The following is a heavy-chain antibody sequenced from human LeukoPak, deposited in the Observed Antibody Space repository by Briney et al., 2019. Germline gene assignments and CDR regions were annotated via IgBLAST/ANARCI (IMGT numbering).Heavy chain of an antibody. CDR1: GGSISSSSYY. J-gene: IGHJ4*02. CDR2: IYYSGST. D-gene: IGHD5-18*01. V-gene: IGHV4-39*07. Sequence: SETLSLTCTVSGGSISSSSYYWGWIRQPPGKGLEWIGSIYYSGSTYYNPSLKSRVTISVDTSKNQFSLKLSSVTAADTAVYYCARALGYSYGSWGQGTLVTVSS. CDR3: ARALGYSYGS.